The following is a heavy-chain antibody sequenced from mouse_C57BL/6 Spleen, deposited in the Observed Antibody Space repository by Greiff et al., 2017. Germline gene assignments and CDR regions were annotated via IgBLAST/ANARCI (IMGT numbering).Heavy chain of an antibody. V-gene: IGHV1-26*01. CDR1: GYTFTDYY. J-gene: IGHJ4*01. D-gene: IGHD1-1*01. CDR3: AGGHGSSSYAMDY. Sequence: EVQLQQSGPELVKPGASVKISCKASGYTFTDYYMNWVKQSHGKSLEWIGDINPNNGGTSYNQKFKGKATLTVDKSSRTAYMELRSLTSEDSAVYYCAGGHGSSSYAMDYWGQGTSVTVSS. CDR2: INPNNGGT.